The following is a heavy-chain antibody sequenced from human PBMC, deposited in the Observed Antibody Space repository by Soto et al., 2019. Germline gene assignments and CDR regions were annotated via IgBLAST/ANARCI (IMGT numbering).Heavy chain of an antibody. V-gene: IGHV4-31*03. CDR1: GGSISSGGYY. J-gene: IGHJ6*02. D-gene: IGHD3-3*01. CDR3: EREIPFLGYYYYGMDV. CDR2: IYYSGST. Sequence: QVQLQESGPGLVKPSQTLSLTCTVSGGSISSGGYYWSWIRQHPGKGLEWIGYIYYSGSTYYNPSLKSRVTISVDTSKNQFSLKLSSVTAADTAVYYCEREIPFLGYYYYGMDVWGQGTTVTVSS.